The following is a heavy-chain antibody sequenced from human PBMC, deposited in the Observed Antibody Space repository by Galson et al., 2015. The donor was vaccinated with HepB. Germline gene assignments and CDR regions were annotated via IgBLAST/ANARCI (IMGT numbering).Heavy chain of an antibody. CDR1: GGSISSYY. J-gene: IGHJ5*02. V-gene: IGHV4-59*01. CDR2: IYYSGST. CDR3: ARLLRYFDWLPTYNWFDP. Sequence: ETLSLTCPVSGGSISSYYWSWIRQPPGKGLEWIGYIYYSGSTNYNPSLKSRVTISVDTSKNQFSLKLSSVTAADTAVYYCARLLRYFDWLPTYNWFDPWGQGTLVTVSS. D-gene: IGHD3-9*01.